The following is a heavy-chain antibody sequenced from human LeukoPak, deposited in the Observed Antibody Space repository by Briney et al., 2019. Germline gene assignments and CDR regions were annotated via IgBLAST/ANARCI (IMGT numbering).Heavy chain of an antibody. V-gene: IGHV1-2*02. D-gene: IGHD3-10*01. J-gene: IGHJ5*02. Sequence: ASVKVSCKASRYTSTVYYIHWVRQAPGQGLEWMGFINPNTGDTNYAQQFQGRVTLTRDTSISTAYMELSSLRSDDTAVYSCARASASGNYHPYNWFDLWGQGTLVTVSS. CDR2: INPNTGDT. CDR3: ARASASGNYHPYNWFDL. CDR1: RYTSTVYY.